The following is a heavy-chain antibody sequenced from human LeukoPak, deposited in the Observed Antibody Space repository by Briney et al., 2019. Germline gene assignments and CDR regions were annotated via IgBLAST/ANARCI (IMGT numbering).Heavy chain of an antibody. Sequence: ASVKVSCKASGYVFTNYAIHWVRLAPGQRLEWMGWINGGNGNTRYSQELQGRVTITKDTSASTAYMELSSLTSEDVAVYYCARGSSGWSQFDYWGQGTLVTVSS. CDR3: ARGSSGWSQFDY. CDR2: INGGNGNT. V-gene: IGHV1-3*03. J-gene: IGHJ4*02. CDR1: GYVFTNYA. D-gene: IGHD6-19*01.